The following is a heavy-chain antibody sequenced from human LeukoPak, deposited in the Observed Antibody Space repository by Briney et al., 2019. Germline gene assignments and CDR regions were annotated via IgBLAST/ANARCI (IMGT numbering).Heavy chain of an antibody. D-gene: IGHD6-19*01. CDR1: GFTFSSYS. J-gene: IGHJ4*02. V-gene: IGHV3-48*01. CDR3: AKDSPLAGYTSGWSSNSFDH. CDR2: ISISTITI. Sequence: GGSLRLSCAASGFTFSSYSIDWVRQAPGKGLEWLSYISISTITIYYADSVRGRVTISRDNSKNALYPQMNSLRAEDTAVYYCAKDSPLAGYTSGWSSNSFDHWGQGTLVTVSS.